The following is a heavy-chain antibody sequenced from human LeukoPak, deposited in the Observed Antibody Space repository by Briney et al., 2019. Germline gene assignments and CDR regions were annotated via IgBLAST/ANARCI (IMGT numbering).Heavy chain of an antibody. D-gene: IGHD1-26*01. J-gene: IGHJ6*02. Sequence: PSETLSLTCTVSGGSISSSSYYWGWIRQPPGKGLEWIGSIYYSGSTYYNPSLKSRVTISVDTSKNQFSLKLSSVTAADTAVYYCARVGATYYYYGMDVWGQGTTVTVSS. CDR3: ARVGATYYYYGMDV. CDR1: GGSISSSSYY. CDR2: IYYSGST. V-gene: IGHV4-39*07.